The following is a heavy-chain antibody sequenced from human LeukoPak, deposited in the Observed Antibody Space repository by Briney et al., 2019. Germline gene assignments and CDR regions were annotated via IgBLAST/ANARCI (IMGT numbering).Heavy chain of an antibody. Sequence: GGSLRLSCAASGFTFGGYWMSWVRQAPEKGLEWVANIMPDGRKEYYMASVKGRFTISRDNAKNSLYLQMNGLRAEDTAVYYCARDSTTAPNYYYYGMDVWGQGTTVTVSS. V-gene: IGHV3-7*01. CDR3: ARDSTTAPNYYYYGMDV. CDR1: GFTFGGYW. CDR2: IMPDGRKE. J-gene: IGHJ6*02. D-gene: IGHD5-12*01.